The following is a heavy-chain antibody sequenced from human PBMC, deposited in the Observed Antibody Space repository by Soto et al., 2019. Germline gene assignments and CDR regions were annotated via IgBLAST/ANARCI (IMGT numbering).Heavy chain of an antibody. J-gene: IGHJ6*03. CDR1: GFTFSSYW. V-gene: IGHV3-7*01. Sequence: PGGSLRLSCAASGFTFSSYWMSWVRQAPGKGLEWVANIKQDGSEKYYVDSVKGRFTISRDNAKNSLYLQMNSLRAEDTAVYYCAREVAGGWPDYYYYMDVWGKGTTVTVSS. CDR3: AREVAGGWPDYYYYMDV. D-gene: IGHD6-19*01. CDR2: IKQDGSEK.